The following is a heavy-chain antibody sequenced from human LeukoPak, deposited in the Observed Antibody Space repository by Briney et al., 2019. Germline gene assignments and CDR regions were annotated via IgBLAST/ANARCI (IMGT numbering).Heavy chain of an antibody. CDR2: ISYDGSNK. D-gene: IGHD3-10*01. J-gene: IGHJ4*02. CDR1: GFTFSSYG. Sequence: GGSLRLSCAASGFTFSSYGMHWVRQAPGKGLEWVAVISYDGSNKYYADSVKGRFTISRDNSKNTLYLQMNSLRAEDTAVYYCAKTSGLDYWGQGTLVTVSS. CDR3: AKTSGLDY. V-gene: IGHV3-30*18.